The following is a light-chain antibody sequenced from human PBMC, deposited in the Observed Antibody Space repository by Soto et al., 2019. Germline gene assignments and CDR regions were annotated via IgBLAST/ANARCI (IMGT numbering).Light chain of an antibody. CDR2: GAS. J-gene: IGKJ1*01. CDR1: QSVTTQ. CDR3: QQYGGSTRT. V-gene: IGKV3-20*01. Sequence: IVLTQSPGTLALSPGERATLSCRASQSVTTQLAWYQQKPGQAPRLIIHGASSRATGVPDRITGSGSGTDFTLSISRLEPEDFAVYYFQQYGGSTRTFGQGTQVEIK.